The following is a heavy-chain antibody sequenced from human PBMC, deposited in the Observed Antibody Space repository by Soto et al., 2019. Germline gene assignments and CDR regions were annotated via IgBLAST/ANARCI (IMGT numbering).Heavy chain of an antibody. CDR2: IYSGGST. CDR3: AASSWYGLGTGYFQH. Sequence: GGSLRLSCAASGFTVSSNYMSWVRQAPGKGLEWVSVIYSGGSTYYADSVKGRFTISRDNSKNTLYLQMNSLRAEDTAVYYCAASSWYGLGTGYFQHWGQGTLVTVSS. D-gene: IGHD6-13*01. J-gene: IGHJ1*01. V-gene: IGHV3-53*01. CDR1: GFTVSSNY.